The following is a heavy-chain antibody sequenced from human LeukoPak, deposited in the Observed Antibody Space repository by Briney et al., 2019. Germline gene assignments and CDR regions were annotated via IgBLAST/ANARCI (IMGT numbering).Heavy chain of an antibody. D-gene: IGHD3-22*01. Sequence: PGGSLRLSCAASGFTFSSYAMHWVRQAPGKGLEWVAVISYDGSNKYYADSVKGRFTISRDNSKNTLYLQMNSLRAEDTAVYYCAKGDYDSSGYYPIGHLNYWGQGTLVTVSS. CDR1: GFTFSSYA. CDR2: ISYDGSNK. CDR3: AKGDYDSSGYYPIGHLNY. J-gene: IGHJ4*02. V-gene: IGHV3-30*04.